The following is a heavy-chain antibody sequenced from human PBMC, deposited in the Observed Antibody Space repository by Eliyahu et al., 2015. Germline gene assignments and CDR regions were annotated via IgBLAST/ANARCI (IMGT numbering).Heavy chain of an antibody. CDR3: ARDNYGSVGY. D-gene: IGHD3-10*01. CDR2: IIAIFGRT. V-gene: IGHV1-69*01. J-gene: IGHJ4*02. CDR1: GGTFSNYA. Sequence: QVQLVQSGAEVKQPGSSVRVSCKISGGTFSNYAXSWLRQAPXQGLEXMGGIIAIFGRTNYVQKFQGRLTITADESTSTAYMELSSLRSEDTAVYYCARDNYGSVGYWGQGTLVTVSS.